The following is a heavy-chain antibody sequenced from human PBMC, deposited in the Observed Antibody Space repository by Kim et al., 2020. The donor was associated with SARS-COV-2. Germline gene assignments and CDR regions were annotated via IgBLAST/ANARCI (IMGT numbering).Heavy chain of an antibody. J-gene: IGHJ6*02. Sequence: GGSLRLSCEASGFMFSGDWMHWVRRAPGKGLVWVSAISGGGSDTTYADSVKGRFTISRNNAKNTLYLQMNTLRAEDTAVYYCARGRYYGMDVWGQGTTVTVSS. V-gene: IGHV3-74*01. CDR1: GFMFSGDW. CDR3: ARGRYYGMDV. CDR2: ISGGGSDT.